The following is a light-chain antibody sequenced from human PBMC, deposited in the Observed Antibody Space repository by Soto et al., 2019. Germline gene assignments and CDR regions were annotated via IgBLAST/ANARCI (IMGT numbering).Light chain of an antibody. J-gene: IGKJ1*01. CDR1: QAINTY. CDR2: GAS. CDR3: LQLNSYPRT. Sequence: DIQLTQSPSFLSASVGDRVTITCRASQAINTYLVWYQQKPGKAPNLLIYGASTLQSGVPSRFSGSGSGTEFTLTISILQPEDFATYYCLQLNSYPRTFGQGTKVEIK. V-gene: IGKV1-9*01.